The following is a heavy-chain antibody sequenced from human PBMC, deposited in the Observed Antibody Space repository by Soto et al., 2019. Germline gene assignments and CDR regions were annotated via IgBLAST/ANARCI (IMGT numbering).Heavy chain of an antibody. V-gene: IGHV1-2*04. J-gene: IGHJ6*02. CDR1: GYTFTGYY. CDR3: ARGDTVTTYGMDV. CDR2: INPNSGGT. Sequence: GASVKVSCKASGYTFTGYYMHWVRQAPGQGLEWMGWINPNSGGTNYAQKFQGWVTMTRDMSISTAYMELSRLRSDDTAVYYCARGDTVTTYGMDVWGQGTTVTVSS. D-gene: IGHD4-17*01.